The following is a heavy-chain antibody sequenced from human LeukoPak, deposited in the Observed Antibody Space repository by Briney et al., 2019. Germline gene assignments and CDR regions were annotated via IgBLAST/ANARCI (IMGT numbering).Heavy chain of an antibody. CDR1: GFTFSSYW. CDR2: INSDGSTT. CDR3: ARRNY. Sequence: GSLRLSCAASGFTFSSYWMHWVRQAPGKGLAWVSRINSDGSTTTYADSVKGRFTISRDNAKNTLYLQMNSLRAEDTAVYYCARRNYWGQGSLVTVSS. J-gene: IGHJ4*02. V-gene: IGHV3-74*01.